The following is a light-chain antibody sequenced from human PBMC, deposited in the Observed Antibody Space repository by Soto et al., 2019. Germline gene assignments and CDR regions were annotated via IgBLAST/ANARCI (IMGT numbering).Light chain of an antibody. CDR1: QSVSNDF. Sequence: EIVLTQSPGILSLSPGERATLSCRASQSVSNDFLAWYQQKPGQAPRLLIYGASTRATDVPDRFSGSGSGADFTLTISSLQPDDFATYYCQQYNSYSPWTFGQGTKVDIK. CDR3: QQYNSYSPWT. V-gene: IGKV3-20*01. J-gene: IGKJ1*01. CDR2: GAS.